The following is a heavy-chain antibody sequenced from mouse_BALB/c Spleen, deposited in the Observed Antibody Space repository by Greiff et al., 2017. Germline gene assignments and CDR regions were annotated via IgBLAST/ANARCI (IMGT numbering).Heavy chain of an antibody. CDR2: ISSGGGST. V-gene: IGHV5-12-1*01. CDR3: ARQGGYDGFAY. CDR1: GFAFSSYD. J-gene: IGHJ3*01. D-gene: IGHD2-2*01. Sequence: EVQGVESGGGLVKPGGSLKLSCAASGFAFSSYDMSWVRQTPEKRLEWVAYISSGGGSTYYPDTVKGRFTISRDNAKNTLYLQMSSLKSEDTAMYYCARQGGYDGFAYWGQGTLVTVSA.